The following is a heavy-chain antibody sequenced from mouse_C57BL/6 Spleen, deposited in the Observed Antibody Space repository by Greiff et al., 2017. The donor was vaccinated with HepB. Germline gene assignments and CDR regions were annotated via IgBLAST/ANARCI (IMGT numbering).Heavy chain of an antibody. V-gene: IGHV5-17*01. CDR3: ARSGYSNSAMDY. CDR2: ISSGSSTI. D-gene: IGHD2-5*01. J-gene: IGHJ4*01. Sequence: EVHLVESGGGLVKPGGSLKLSCAASGFTFSDYGMHWVRQAPEKGLEWVAYISSGSSTIYYAATVKGRFTIPRDTAKNTLFLQRTSLRSLDTAMYYWARSGYSNSAMDYWGQGTSVTVSS. CDR1: GFTFSDYG.